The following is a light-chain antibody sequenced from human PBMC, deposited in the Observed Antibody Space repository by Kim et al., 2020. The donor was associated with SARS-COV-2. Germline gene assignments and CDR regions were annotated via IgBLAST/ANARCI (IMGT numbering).Light chain of an antibody. V-gene: IGLV3-1*01. J-gene: IGLJ3*02. CDR1: KLGEKY. CDR2: QDS. CDR3: QAWDSSTDWV. Sequence: SAGQTASSTCSGDKLGEKYSCWYQQKPGQSPLLVIYQDSKRPSGIPERFSGSNSGNTATLTISGTQAMDEADYYCQAWDSSTDWVFGGGTQLTVL.